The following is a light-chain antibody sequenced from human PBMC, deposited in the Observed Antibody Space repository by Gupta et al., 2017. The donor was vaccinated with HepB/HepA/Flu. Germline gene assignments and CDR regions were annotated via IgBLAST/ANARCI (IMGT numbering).Light chain of an antibody. J-gene: IGLJ3*02. V-gene: IGLV2-14*01. CDR2: DVS. CDR1: SSDVGGYND. Sequence: QSARTQPASVSESPGQSITISCTGTSSDVGGYNDDSWYQQHPGKPPKLMIYDVSQRPSGVSNRFSGSKSGNTASLTISGPEDEDEADYYCSSYTNSNTRVFGGGTKLTVL. CDR3: SSYTNSNTRV.